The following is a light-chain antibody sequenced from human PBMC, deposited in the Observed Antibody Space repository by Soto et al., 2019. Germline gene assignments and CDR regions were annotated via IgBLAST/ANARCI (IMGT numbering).Light chain of an antibody. CDR2: DVS. J-gene: IGLJ1*01. CDR3: CSYEGSYIYD. V-gene: IGLV2-11*01. CDR1: SSDVGGYNY. Sequence: QSVLTQPRSVSGSPGQSVTISCTGTSSDVGGYNYVSWYQQHPGKAPKLMIYDVSKRPSGVPDRFSGSKSGNTASLTISGLQAEDEADYYCCSYEGSYIYDFGTGTKLTVL.